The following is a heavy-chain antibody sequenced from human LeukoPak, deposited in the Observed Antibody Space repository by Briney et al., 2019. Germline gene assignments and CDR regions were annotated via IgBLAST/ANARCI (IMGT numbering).Heavy chain of an antibody. D-gene: IGHD1-14*01. CDR1: GFTFSYYG. J-gene: IGHJ4*02. Sequence: GGSLRLSCVVSGFTFSYYGIPWVRQAPGKGLEWVAFISQDGSKKDYLDSVKGRFTISRDNSRDTLYLQLDSLRHEDTAVYFCARDYRRNLFDYWGQGTLVIVSS. V-gene: IGHV3-30*03. CDR2: ISQDGSKK. CDR3: ARDYRRNLFDY.